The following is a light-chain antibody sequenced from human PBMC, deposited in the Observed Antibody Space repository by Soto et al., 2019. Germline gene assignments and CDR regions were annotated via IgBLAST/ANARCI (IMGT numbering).Light chain of an antibody. V-gene: IGKV3-20*01. CDR1: QTVSFSY. J-gene: IGKJ4*01. CDR3: QQYGSSPLT. CDR2: GAS. Sequence: EMVLTQSPGTLSLSPGDRATLSCRASQTVSFSYLAWYQQKPGQAPRLLIYGASSRATGIPDRCSGSESGTDFTLTINRLEPEDVALYYCQQYGSSPLTFGGGTQVEIK.